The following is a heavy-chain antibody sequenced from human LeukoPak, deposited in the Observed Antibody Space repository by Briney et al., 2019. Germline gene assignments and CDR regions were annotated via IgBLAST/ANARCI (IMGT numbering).Heavy chain of an antibody. CDR2: IYYSGST. J-gene: IGHJ4*02. CDR1: GGSISSGDYY. D-gene: IGHD6-13*01. V-gene: IGHV4-30-4*08. CDR3: AREGGAAAGIDLDY. Sequence: SETLSLTCTVSGGSISSGDYYWSWIRQPPGKGLEWIGYIYYSGSTYYNPSLKSRVTISVDTSKNQFSLKLSSVTAADTAVYYCAREGGAAAGIDLDYWGQGTLVTVSS.